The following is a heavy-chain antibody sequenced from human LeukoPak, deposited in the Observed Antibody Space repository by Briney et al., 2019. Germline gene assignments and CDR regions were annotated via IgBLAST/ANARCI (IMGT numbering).Heavy chain of an antibody. J-gene: IGHJ3*01. CDR2: ISYDGSNK. Sequence: PGRSLRLSCAASGFTFSSYAMHWVRQAPGKGLEWVAVISYDGSNKYYADSVKGRFTISRDNSKNTLFLQMNSLRADDTAVYFCAKAFYFDYRSAFDVWGQGTVVTISS. D-gene: IGHD3-9*01. CDR1: GFTFSSYA. CDR3: AKAFYFDYRSAFDV. V-gene: IGHV3-30-3*01.